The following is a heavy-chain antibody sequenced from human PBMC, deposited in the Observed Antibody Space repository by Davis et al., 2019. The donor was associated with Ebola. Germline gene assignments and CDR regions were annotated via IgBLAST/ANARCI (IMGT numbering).Heavy chain of an antibody. CDR1: GYTFTSYG. Sequence: AASVKVSCKASGYTFTSYGISWVRQAPGQGLEWMGWISAYNGDTNYPQKLQGRVTMTTDTSTTTAYMELRSLRSDDTAVYYCARAEGYCTSTTCYILYGMDVWGQGTTVTVSS. CDR2: ISAYNGDT. D-gene: IGHD2-2*02. CDR3: ARAEGYCTSTTCYILYGMDV. V-gene: IGHV1-18*01. J-gene: IGHJ6*02.